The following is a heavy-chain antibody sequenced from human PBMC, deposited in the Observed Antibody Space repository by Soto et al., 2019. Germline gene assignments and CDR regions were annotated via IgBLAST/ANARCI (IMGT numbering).Heavy chain of an antibody. Sequence: SETLSLTCTVSGGSISSSSYYWGWIRQPPGKGLEWIGSIYYSRSTYYNPSLKSRVTISVDTSKNKFSLKLSSVTAADTAVYYCARLTYYYGSGDPEYGMDVWGQGTTVTVSS. J-gene: IGHJ6*02. D-gene: IGHD3-10*01. CDR1: GGSISSSSYY. V-gene: IGHV4-39*01. CDR3: ARLTYYYGSGDPEYGMDV. CDR2: IYYSRST.